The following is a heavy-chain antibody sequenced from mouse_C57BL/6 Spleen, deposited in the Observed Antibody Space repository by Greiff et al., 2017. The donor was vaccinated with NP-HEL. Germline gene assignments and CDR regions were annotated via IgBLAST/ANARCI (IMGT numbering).Heavy chain of an antibody. CDR2: IYPGDGDT. D-gene: IGHD2-10*02. Sequence: VQLQQSGPELVKPGASVKISCKASGYAFSSSWMNWVKQRPGKGLEWIGRIYPGDGDTNYNGKFKGKATLTADKSSSTAYMQLSSLTSEDSEVYFCASGYGNYAMDYWGQGTSVTVSS. CDR3: ASGYGNYAMDY. J-gene: IGHJ4*01. V-gene: IGHV1-82*01. CDR1: GYAFSSSW.